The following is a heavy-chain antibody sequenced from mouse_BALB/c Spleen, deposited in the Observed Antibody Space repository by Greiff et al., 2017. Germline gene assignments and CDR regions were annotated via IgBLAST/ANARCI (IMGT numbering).Heavy chain of an antibody. J-gene: IGHJ2*01. CDR3: ARQGNYGNYDY. CDR2: ISSGGSYT. V-gene: IGHV5-6*01. Sequence: EVQGVESGGDLVKPGGSLKLSCAASGFTFSSYGMSWVRQTPDKRLEWVATISSGGSYTYYPDSVKGRFTISRDNAKNTLYLQMSSLKSEDTAMYYCARQGNYGNYDYWGPGTPLTVSS. D-gene: IGHD2-1*01. CDR1: GFTFSSYG.